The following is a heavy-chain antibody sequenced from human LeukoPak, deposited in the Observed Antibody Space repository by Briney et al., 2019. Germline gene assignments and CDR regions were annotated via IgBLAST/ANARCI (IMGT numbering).Heavy chain of an antibody. J-gene: IGHJ6*01. D-gene: IGHD2-15*01. CDR1: GFTFSSYA. CDR3: ARDWCSGGSCFSRYGMDL. CDR2: ISGSGGST. V-gene: IGHV3-23*01. Sequence: GGSLRLSCAASGFTFSSYAMSWVRQAPGKGLEWVSGISGSGGSTDYADSVKGRFTISRDNAKNSLYLQMNSLRAEDTAVYYCARDWCSGGSCFSRYGMDLWGQGTTVTVSS.